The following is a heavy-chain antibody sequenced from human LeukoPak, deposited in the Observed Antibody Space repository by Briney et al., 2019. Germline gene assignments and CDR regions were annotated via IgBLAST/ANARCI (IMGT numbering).Heavy chain of an antibody. V-gene: IGHV3-21*01. CDR3: ARTPDY. CDR1: GFKFSSYS. CDR2: ISGSSIYI. Sequence: GGSLRLSCAASGFKFSSYSMNWVRLAPGKGLEWVSSISGSSIYIYYADSLKGRFTISRDNAKNSVYLQMDSLRAEDTAVYYCARTPDYWGQGTLVTVSS. J-gene: IGHJ4*02.